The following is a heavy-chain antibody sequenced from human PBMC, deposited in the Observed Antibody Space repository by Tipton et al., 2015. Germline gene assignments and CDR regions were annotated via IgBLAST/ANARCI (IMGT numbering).Heavy chain of an antibody. CDR2: IWYDGSNK. CDR1: GFNFSNYD. CDR3: ARDNVWLQVLHNYNGMDV. J-gene: IGHJ6*02. V-gene: IGHV3-33*01. D-gene: IGHD1-1*01. Sequence: SLRLSCAASGFNFSNYDMYWVCQAPGKGLEWVAVIWYDGSNKYYADSVKGRFTISRDNSENTVYLEMDSLRDEDTAVYYCARDNVWLQVLHNYNGMDVWGQGTTVTVSS.